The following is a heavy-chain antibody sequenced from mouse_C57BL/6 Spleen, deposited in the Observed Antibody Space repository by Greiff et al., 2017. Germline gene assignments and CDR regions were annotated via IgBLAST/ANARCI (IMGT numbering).Heavy chain of an antibody. V-gene: IGHV1-55*01. CDR3: ARLTPLYYDYDDYYAMDY. CDR2: IYPGSGST. D-gene: IGHD2-4*01. Sequence: QVQLQQPGAELVKPGASVKMSCKASGYTFTSYWITWVKQRPGQGLVWIGDIYPGSGSTNYNEKFKSKATLTVDTSSSTAYMQLSSLTSEDSAVYYCARLTPLYYDYDDYYAMDYWGQGTAGSVSS. J-gene: IGHJ4*01. CDR1: GYTFTSYW.